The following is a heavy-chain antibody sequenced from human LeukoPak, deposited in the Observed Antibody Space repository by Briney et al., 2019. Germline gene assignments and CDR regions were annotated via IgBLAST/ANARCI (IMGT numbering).Heavy chain of an antibody. CDR3: ARGLYSSGWYYYYMDV. J-gene: IGHJ6*03. D-gene: IGHD6-19*01. Sequence: KSGGSLRLSCAASGFTFSSYSMNWVRQAPGKGLEWVSSISSSSSYIYYADSVKGRFTISRDNAKNSLYLQMNSLRAEDTAVYYCARGLYSSGWYYYYMDVWGKGTTVTISS. CDR1: GFTFSSYS. CDR2: ISSSSSYI. V-gene: IGHV3-21*01.